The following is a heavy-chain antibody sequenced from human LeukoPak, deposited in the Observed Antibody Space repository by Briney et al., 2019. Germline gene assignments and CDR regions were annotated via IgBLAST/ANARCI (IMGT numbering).Heavy chain of an antibody. CDR1: GYMFTNYW. V-gene: IGHV5-51*01. CDR3: AVKPGYTGSWGTFDS. Sequence: GESLKISCNASGYMFTNYWIGCVRQMAGKGLEWMGSIYPGDADTRYSPSFQGQVTISADKSISTAYLQWSSLKASDTAMYYCAVKPGYTGSWGTFDSWGQGTLVTVSS. D-gene: IGHD1-26*01. J-gene: IGHJ4*02. CDR2: IYPGDADT.